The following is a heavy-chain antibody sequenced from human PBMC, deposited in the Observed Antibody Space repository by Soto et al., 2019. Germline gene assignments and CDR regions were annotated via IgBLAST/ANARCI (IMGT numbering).Heavy chain of an antibody. D-gene: IGHD3-22*01. CDR2: IYSGGST. CDR3: ARVTFFYYDSSGANWFDP. CDR1: GFTVSSNY. J-gene: IGHJ5*02. Sequence: VQLVETGGGLIQPGGSLRLSCAASGFTVSSNYMSWVRQAPGKGLEWVSVIYSGGSTYYADSVKGRFTISRDNSKNTLYLQMNSLRAEDTAVYYCARVTFFYYDSSGANWFDPWGQGTLVTVSS. V-gene: IGHV3-53*02.